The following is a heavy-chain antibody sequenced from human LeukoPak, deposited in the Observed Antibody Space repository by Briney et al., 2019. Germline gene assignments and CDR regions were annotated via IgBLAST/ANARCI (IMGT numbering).Heavy chain of an antibody. J-gene: IGHJ4*02. Sequence: GGSLRLSCAASGFTFSSYWMSWVRQAPGKGLEWVANIKQDGSEKYYVDSVKGRFTISRDNAKNSLYLQMNSLRAEDTAVYSCARFRFYYDSSGYYFDYWGQGTLVTVSS. CDR1: GFTFSSYW. CDR3: ARFRFYYDSSGYYFDY. D-gene: IGHD3-22*01. V-gene: IGHV3-7*01. CDR2: IKQDGSEK.